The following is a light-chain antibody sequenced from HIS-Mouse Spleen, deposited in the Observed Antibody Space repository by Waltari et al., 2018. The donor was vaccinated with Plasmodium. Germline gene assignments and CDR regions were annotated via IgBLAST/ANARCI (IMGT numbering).Light chain of an antibody. V-gene: IGLV3-21*02. Sequence: SYVLTQPPSVSVAPGQTARITCGGDKLGSKRVQLYQQKPGQAPVLVVYDDSDRPSGIPERFSGSNSGNTATLTISRVEAGDEADYYCQVWDSSSDHVVFGGGTKLTVL. J-gene: IGLJ2*01. CDR2: DDS. CDR3: QVWDSSSDHVV. CDR1: KLGSKR.